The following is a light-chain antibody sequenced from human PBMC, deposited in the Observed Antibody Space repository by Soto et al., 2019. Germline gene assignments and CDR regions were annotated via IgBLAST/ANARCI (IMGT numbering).Light chain of an antibody. V-gene: IGKV1-39*01. Sequence: DIQMTQSPPSLSASVGDRVTITCRASQSISSYLNWYQQKPGKAPKLLIYAASSLQSGVPSRFSGSGSGTDFTLTISSLQPEDFAAYYCQQTYSTPETFGPGTKVDFK. CDR1: QSISSY. CDR2: AAS. J-gene: IGKJ3*01. CDR3: QQTYSTPET.